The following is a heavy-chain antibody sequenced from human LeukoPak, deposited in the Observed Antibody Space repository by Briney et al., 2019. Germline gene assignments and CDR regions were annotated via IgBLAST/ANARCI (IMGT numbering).Heavy chain of an antibody. D-gene: IGHD3-10*01. CDR1: GFTFNTYT. J-gene: IGHJ4*02. CDR2: ISGSSGII. V-gene: IGHV3-48*01. CDR3: VVDLSGSADY. Sequence: GGSLRLSCAASGFTFNTYTMNWVRQAPGKGLEWVSYISGSSGIIDYADSVRGRFTISRDNAKNTLYLQMNSLRTEDSALYYCVVDLSGSADYWGQGTLVTVSS.